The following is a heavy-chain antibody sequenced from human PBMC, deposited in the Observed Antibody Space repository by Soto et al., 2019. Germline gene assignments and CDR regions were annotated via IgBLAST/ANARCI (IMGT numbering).Heavy chain of an antibody. CDR3: ARGEATVVTLSHYYYGMDV. D-gene: IGHD4-17*01. CDR1: GGTFSSYA. Sequence: GASVKVSCKASGGTFSSYAISWVRQAPGQGLEWMGGIIPIFGTANYAQKFQGRVTITADESTSTAYMELSSLRSEDTAVYYCARGEATVVTLSHYYYGMDVWGQGTTVTVSS. J-gene: IGHJ6*02. V-gene: IGHV1-69*13. CDR2: IIPIFGTA.